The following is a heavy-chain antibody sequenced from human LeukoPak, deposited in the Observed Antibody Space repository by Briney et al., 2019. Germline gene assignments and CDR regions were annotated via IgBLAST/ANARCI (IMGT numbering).Heavy chain of an antibody. CDR1: GGSFRSSS. Sequence: GASVKVSCKASGGSFRSSSISWVRQAPGQGLEWMGRITPIFATADYARSFQGRFTINADESTSTASMELSSLRSDDTALYYCAREHYDILTRHHSFLNFWGQGTLVTVSS. D-gene: IGHD3-9*01. CDR2: ITPIFATA. J-gene: IGHJ4*02. V-gene: IGHV1-69*13. CDR3: AREHYDILTRHHSFLNF.